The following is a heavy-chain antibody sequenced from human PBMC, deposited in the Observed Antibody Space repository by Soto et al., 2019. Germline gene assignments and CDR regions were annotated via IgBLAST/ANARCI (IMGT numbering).Heavy chain of an antibody. CDR2: INHSGST. V-gene: IGHV4-34*01. Sequence: SETLSLTCAVYGGSFSGYYWSWIRQPPGKGLEWIGEINHSGSTNYNPSLKSRVTISVDTSKNQFSLKLSSVTAADTAVYYCARDYDSSGYYFAFDIWGQGTMVTVSS. CDR3: ARDYDSSGYYFAFDI. J-gene: IGHJ3*02. CDR1: GGSFSGYY. D-gene: IGHD3-22*01.